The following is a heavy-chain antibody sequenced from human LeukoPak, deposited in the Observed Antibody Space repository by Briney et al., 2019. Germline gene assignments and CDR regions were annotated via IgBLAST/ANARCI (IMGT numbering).Heavy chain of an antibody. Sequence: GGSLRLSCAASGFPFSSYSMNWVRQAPGKGLEWVSVIYSGGSTYYADSVKGRFTISRDNSKNTLYLQMSSLRAEDTAVYYCVKDRRQGGSYYYGMDVWGQGTTVTVSS. J-gene: IGHJ6*02. CDR1: GFPFSSYS. CDR2: IYSGGST. CDR3: VKDRRQGGSYYYGMDV. D-gene: IGHD3-10*01. V-gene: IGHV3-66*02.